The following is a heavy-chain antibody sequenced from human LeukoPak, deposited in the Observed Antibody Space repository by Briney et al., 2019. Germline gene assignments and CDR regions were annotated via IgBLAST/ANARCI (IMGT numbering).Heavy chain of an antibody. D-gene: IGHD2-2*01. CDR1: GGSISSGGYY. J-gene: IGHJ3*02. CDR2: IYYSGST. CDR3: ARDDQYCSSTSCRGLDAFDI. V-gene: IGHV4-31*03. Sequence: SQTLSLTCTVSGGSISSGGYYWSWIRQHPGKGLEWIGYIYYSGSTYYNPSLKSRVTISVDTSKYQFSLKLSSVTAADTAVYYCARDDQYCSSTSCRGLDAFDIWGQGTMVTVSS.